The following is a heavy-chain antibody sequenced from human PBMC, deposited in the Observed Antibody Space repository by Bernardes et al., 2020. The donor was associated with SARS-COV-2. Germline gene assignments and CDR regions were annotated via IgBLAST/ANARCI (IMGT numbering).Heavy chain of an antibody. CDR1: GGSISSSSYY. CDR2: IYYSGST. V-gene: IGHV4-39*01. D-gene: IGHD3-3*01. Sequence: SETLSLTCTVSGGSISSSSYYWGWIRQPPGKGLEWIGSIYYSGSTYYNPSLKSRVTISVDTSTNQFSLKLNSVTAADTAVYYCASVRDLGVVTYDYWGQGTLVTVSS. CDR3: ASVRDLGVVTYDY. J-gene: IGHJ4*02.